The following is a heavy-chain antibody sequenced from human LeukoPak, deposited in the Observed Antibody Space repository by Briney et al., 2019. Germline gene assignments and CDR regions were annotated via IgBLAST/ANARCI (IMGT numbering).Heavy chain of an antibody. J-gene: IGHJ3*02. V-gene: IGHV4-59*01. D-gene: IGHD2-15*01. Sequence: ASETLSLTCTVSGGSTTGYDWSWIRQPPGKGLEWIGCMYYSGTTNYSPSLKSRVTISVDTSKNQFSLKLSSVTAADTAVYYCAREHSSGDAFDIWGQGTMVTVSS. CDR2: MYYSGTT. CDR3: AREHSSGDAFDI. CDR1: GGSTTGYD.